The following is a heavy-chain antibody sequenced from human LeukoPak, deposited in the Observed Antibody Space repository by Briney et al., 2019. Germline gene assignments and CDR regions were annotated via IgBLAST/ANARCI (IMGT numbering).Heavy chain of an antibody. J-gene: IGHJ4*02. Sequence: PGGSLRLSCAASGFTVSSNYMSWVRQAPGKGLEWVSVIYSGGSTYYADSVKGRFTISRDNAKDSLYLQMNSLRDEDTAVYYCARGTDPYGYFDYWGQGTLVTVSS. V-gene: IGHV3-53*01. CDR2: IYSGGST. CDR3: ARGTDPYGYFDY. D-gene: IGHD4-17*01. CDR1: GFTVSSNY.